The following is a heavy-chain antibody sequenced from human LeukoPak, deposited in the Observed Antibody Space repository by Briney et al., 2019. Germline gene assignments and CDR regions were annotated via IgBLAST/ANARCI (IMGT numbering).Heavy chain of an antibody. CDR3: ARETYSNILTGTDY. CDR1: GGTFSSYN. D-gene: IGHD3-9*01. V-gene: IGHV1-69*05. Sequence: SVKVSCKASGGTFSSYNITWVRQAPGQGLEWMGGIIPMFGTANYAQKLQGRVTMTTDTSTSTAYMELRSLTSDDTAVYYCARETYSNILTGTDYWGPGTLVTVSS. CDR2: IIPMFGTA. J-gene: IGHJ4*02.